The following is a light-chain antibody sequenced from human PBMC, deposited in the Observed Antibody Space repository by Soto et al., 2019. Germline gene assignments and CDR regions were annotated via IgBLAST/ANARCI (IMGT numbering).Light chain of an antibody. CDR3: ETWDRSTRV. Sequence: QPVITQPSSASASLGSSVKLTCTLNSGHSTYIIAWHQQQPGKAPRYLMKLEGSGSYNKGSGVPDRFSGSSSGADRYLTISNLQSEDEADYYCETWDRSTRVFGTGTKLTVL. CDR2: LEGSGSY. V-gene: IGLV4-60*03. CDR1: SGHSTYI. J-gene: IGLJ1*01.